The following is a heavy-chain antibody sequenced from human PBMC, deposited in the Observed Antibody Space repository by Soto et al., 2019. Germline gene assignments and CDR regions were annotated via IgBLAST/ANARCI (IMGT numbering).Heavy chain of an antibody. V-gene: IGHV4-39*01. CDR1: GGSISSDIFY. Sequence: QLQMQESGPGLVKPSETLSLTCTVSGGSISSDIFYWGWIRQSPGKGLEWIGNIYYTGSTSYNPSLQSRVTISVDTSTNQVSLRLSCVTAADTSMYSCARRMAVAGTTDYYFDYWGQGTLVTVSS. J-gene: IGHJ4*02. D-gene: IGHD6-19*01. CDR3: ARRMAVAGTTDYYFDY. CDR2: IYYTGST.